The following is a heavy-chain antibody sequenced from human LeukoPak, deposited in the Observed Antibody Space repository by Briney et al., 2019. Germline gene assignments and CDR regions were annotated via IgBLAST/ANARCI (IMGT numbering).Heavy chain of an antibody. D-gene: IGHD3-3*01. V-gene: IGHV3-23*01. CDR1: GFTFSSYA. Sequence: GGSLRLSCAASGFTFSSYAMSWVRQAPGKGLEWVSAISGSGGSTYYADSVKGRFTISRDNSKNTLYLQMNSLRAEDTAVYYCAXTXSYXFWSGYYGIDYWGQGTLVTVSS. CDR2: ISGSGGST. CDR3: AXTXSYXFWSGYYGIDY. J-gene: IGHJ4*02.